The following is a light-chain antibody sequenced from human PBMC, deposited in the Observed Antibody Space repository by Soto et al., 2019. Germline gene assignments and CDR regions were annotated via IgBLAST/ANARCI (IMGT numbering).Light chain of an antibody. J-gene: IGKJ2*01. V-gene: IGKV3-20*01. CDR1: QDVCNNY. CDR2: CAS. CDR3: QQFINSPYMYI. Sequence: EIVLTQSPGTLSLSPGEGSTLSCRSSQDVCNNYLAGYQQKPGQAPRLLIFCASSRASVVPGRFSGSGSGTDFTLTISRLEPEDSAVYYCQQFINSPYMYIFGQGTKLEI.